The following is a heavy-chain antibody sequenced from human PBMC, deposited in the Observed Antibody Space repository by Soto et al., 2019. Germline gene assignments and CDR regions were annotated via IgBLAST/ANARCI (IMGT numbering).Heavy chain of an antibody. CDR2: IYHTGTT. Sequence: PSETLSLTCSVSGGSISRIDYFWSWIRQPPGKGLEWIGFIYHTGTTYYNPSLRSRVTISIDTSKSQFSMKLNSVTAADTAVYYCARVMAAMQNWLDPWGQGTLVTVSS. V-gene: IGHV4-30-4*01. J-gene: IGHJ5*02. CDR3: ARVMAAMQNWLDP. CDR1: GGSISRIDYF. D-gene: IGHD2-2*01.